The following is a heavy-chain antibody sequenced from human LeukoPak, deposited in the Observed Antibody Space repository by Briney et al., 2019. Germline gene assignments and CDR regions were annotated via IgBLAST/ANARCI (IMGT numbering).Heavy chain of an antibody. CDR1: GFTFSSYS. J-gene: IGHJ3*02. V-gene: IGHV3-48*01. CDR3: ARDRKQWLAHDAFDI. D-gene: IGHD6-19*01. Sequence: GGSLRLSCAASGFTFSSYSMNWVRQAPGKGLEWVPYISSSSSAIYYADSVKGRFTISRDNAKNSLYLQMTSLRAEDTAVYYCARDRKQWLAHDAFDIWGQGTMVTVSS. CDR2: ISSSSSAI.